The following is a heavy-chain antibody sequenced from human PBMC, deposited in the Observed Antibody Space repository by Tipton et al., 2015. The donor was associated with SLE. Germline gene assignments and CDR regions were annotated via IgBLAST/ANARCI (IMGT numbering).Heavy chain of an antibody. J-gene: IGHJ1*01. CDR1: GFSFSNYW. Sequence: SLRLSCAASGFSFSNYWMTWVRQAPGKGLEWVANIKEDGSEDYYVDSVKGRFTISRDNAKNSLYLQMNSLRAGDTAVYYCARGGPRFFQHWGQGTLVTVSS. CDR2: IKEDGSED. CDR3: ARGGPRFFQH. V-gene: IGHV3-7*01.